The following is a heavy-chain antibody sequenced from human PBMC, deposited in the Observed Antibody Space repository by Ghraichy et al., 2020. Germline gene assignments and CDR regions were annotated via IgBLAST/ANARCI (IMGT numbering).Heavy chain of an antibody. CDR2: IWYDGSNK. CDR1: GFTFSSYG. J-gene: IGHJ6*03. V-gene: IGHV3-33*01. Sequence: GGSLRLSCAASGFTFSSYGMHWVRQAPGKGLEWVAVIWYDGSNKYYADSVKGRFTISRDNSKNTLYLQMNSLRAEDTAVYYCARPRRPYYYYYMDVWGKGTTVTVSS. CDR3: ARPRRPYYYYYMDV.